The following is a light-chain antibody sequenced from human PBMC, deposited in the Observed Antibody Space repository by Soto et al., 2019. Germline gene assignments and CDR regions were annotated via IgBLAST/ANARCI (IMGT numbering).Light chain of an antibody. CDR3: CSYRSGSAHV. CDR1: SSDVGGYNR. CDR2: EVT. J-gene: IGLJ1*01. V-gene: IGLV2-14*01. Sequence: QSALTQPASVSGSPGQSITISCTGTSSDVGGYNRVSWYQQHPDKAPKLIIYEVTNRPSGISNRFSGSKSGDTASLTISGLQAEDEADYYCCSYRSGSAHVFGTGTKVTVL.